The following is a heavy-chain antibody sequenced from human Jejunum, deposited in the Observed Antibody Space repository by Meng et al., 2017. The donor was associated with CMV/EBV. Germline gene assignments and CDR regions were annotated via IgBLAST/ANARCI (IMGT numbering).Heavy chain of an antibody. CDR1: GYIFIGYY. J-gene: IGHJ4*02. V-gene: IGHV1-2*02. CDR2: INPNTGVT. D-gene: IGHD2-15*01. CDR3: ARIPTDNLPNQHFDF. Sequence: SGYIFIGYYIHWVRQAPGQGLEWMGWINPNTGVTGTAQKFRGRATMTRDTSITTAYMELSSLRSDDTAVYFCARIPTDNLPNQHFDFWGQGTLVTVSS.